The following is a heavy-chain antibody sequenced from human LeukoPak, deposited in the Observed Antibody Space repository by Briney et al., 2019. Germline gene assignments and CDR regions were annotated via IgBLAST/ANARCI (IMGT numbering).Heavy chain of an antibody. CDR2: ISSSSSTI. J-gene: IGHJ4*02. Sequence: PGGSLRLSCAASGFTFSSYSMNWVCQAPGKGLEWVSYISSSSSTIYYADSVKGRFTISRDNAKNSLYLQMNSLRAEDTAVYYCIAAAGTNFGYWGQGTLVTVSS. CDR3: IAAAGTNFGY. V-gene: IGHV3-48*01. CDR1: GFTFSSYS. D-gene: IGHD6-13*01.